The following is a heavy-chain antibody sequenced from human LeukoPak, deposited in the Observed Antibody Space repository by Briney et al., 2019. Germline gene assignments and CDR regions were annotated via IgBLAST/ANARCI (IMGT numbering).Heavy chain of an antibody. D-gene: IGHD1-26*01. CDR1: GGSISSSNW. V-gene: IGHV4-4*02. CDR2: IYHSGST. CDR3: ARDGGERKVGVNNWFDP. J-gene: IGHJ5*02. Sequence: PSETLSLTCAVSGGSISSSNWWSWVRQPPGKGLEWIGEIYHSGSTNYNPSLKSRVTISVDKSKNQFSLKLSSVTAADTAVYYCARDGGERKVGVNNWFDPWGQGTLVTVSS.